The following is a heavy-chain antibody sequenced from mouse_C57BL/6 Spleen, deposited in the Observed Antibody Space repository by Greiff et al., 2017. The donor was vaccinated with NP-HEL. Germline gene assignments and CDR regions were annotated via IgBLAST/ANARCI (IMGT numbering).Heavy chain of an antibody. V-gene: IGHV1-7*01. D-gene: IGHD1-1*01. CDR1: GYTFTSYW. Sequence: QVQLQQSGAELAKPGASVKLSCKASGYTFTSYWMHWVKQRPGQGLEWIGYINPSSGYTKYNQKFKDKATLTADKSSSTAYMQLSSLTYEDSAVEYCARGATGSSPWFAYWGQGTLVTVSA. CDR2: INPSSGYT. J-gene: IGHJ3*01. CDR3: ARGATGSSPWFAY.